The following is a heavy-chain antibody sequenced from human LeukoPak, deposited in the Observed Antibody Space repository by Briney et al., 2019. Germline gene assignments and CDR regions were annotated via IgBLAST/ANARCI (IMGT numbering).Heavy chain of an antibody. J-gene: IGHJ6*02. Sequence: PGRSLRLSCAASGFTFSSYAMHWVRQAPGKGLEWVAVISYDGSNKYYADSVKGRFTISRDNSKNTLYLQMNSLRAEDTAVYYCARDLVDFWSGRSRYYYGMDVWGQGTTVTVSS. CDR3: ARDLVDFWSGRSRYYYGMDV. V-gene: IGHV3-30-3*01. CDR2: ISYDGSNK. D-gene: IGHD3-3*01. CDR1: GFTFSSYA.